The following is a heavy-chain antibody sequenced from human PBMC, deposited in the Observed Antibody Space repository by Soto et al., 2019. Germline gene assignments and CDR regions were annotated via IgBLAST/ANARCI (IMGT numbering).Heavy chain of an antibody. CDR2: VNPSGGHT. Sequence: QVQLMQSGAEVKKPGASVKVSCKASGDTFTDYYIHWVRQAPGQGLEWMGTVNPSGGHTTYAQHFLGSVTMTRDTSTSTLYMELTSLTSDDTAIYYCARGGHVVVVTAALDYWAREPWSPSPQ. V-gene: IGHV1-46*01. J-gene: IGHJ4*02. D-gene: IGHD2-21*02. CDR1: GDTFTDYY. CDR3: ARGGHVVVVTAALDY.